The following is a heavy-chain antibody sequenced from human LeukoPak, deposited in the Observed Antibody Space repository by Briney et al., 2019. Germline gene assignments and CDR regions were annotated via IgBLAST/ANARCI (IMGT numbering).Heavy chain of an antibody. CDR3: ARDYYYGDYADAFDI. CDR1: GGSISSNSYY. J-gene: IGHJ3*02. V-gene: IGHV4-39*07. D-gene: IGHD4-17*01. Sequence: SETLSLTCTVSGGSISSNSYYWGWIRQPPGKGLQWIGSIYYSGSTYYNPSLKSRVTISVDTSKNQFSLKLSSVTAADTAVYYCARDYYYGDYADAFDIWGQGTMVTVSS. CDR2: IYYSGST.